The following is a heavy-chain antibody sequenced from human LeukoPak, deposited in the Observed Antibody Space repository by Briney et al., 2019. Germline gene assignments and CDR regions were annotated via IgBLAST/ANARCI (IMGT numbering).Heavy chain of an antibody. Sequence: GGSLCFSCAASGFTFSTYDMRWLRQAPGKGLEWVSAISGSGDRTYYADSVKGRFTNSRDNSKKTLYLQMNSLRAEDAAIYYCAKVFKDWGVIFCLWGTGTMVTVSS. V-gene: IGHV3-23*01. J-gene: IGHJ3*01. D-gene: IGHD3-3*02. CDR2: ISGSGDRT. CDR3: AKVFKDWGVIFCL. CDR1: GFTFSTYD.